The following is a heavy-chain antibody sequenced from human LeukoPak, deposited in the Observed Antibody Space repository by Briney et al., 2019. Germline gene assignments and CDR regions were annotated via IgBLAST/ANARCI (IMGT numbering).Heavy chain of an antibody. V-gene: IGHV4-61*08. D-gene: IGHD6-19*01. CDR1: GGSISSGGYY. Sequence: SETLSLTCTVSGGSISSGGYYWSWIRQPPGKGLEWIVYIYYSGSTNYNPSLKSRVTISVDTSKNQFSLKLSSVTAADTAVYYCARSYSSGWYGDLHYFDYWGQGTLVTVSS. J-gene: IGHJ4*02. CDR3: ARSYSSGWYGDLHYFDY. CDR2: IYYSGST.